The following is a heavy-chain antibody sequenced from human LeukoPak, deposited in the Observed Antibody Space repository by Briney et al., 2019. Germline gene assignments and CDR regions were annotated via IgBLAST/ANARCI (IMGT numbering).Heavy chain of an antibody. CDR1: GGSISSSSYY. CDR2: IYYSGST. V-gene: IGHV4-39*07. CDR3: ARDAIYDYVWGSYRYTGYYFDY. D-gene: IGHD3-16*02. Sequence: SETLSLTCTVSGGSISSSSYYWGWIRQPPGKGLEWIGSIYYSGSTYYNPSLKSRVTISVDTSKNQFSLKLSSVTAADTAVYYCARDAIYDYVWGSYRYTGYYFDYWGQGTLVTVSS. J-gene: IGHJ4*02.